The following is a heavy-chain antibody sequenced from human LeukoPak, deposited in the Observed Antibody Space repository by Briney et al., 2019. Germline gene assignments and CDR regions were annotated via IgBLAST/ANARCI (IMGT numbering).Heavy chain of an antibody. Sequence: GGSLRLSCAASGFTVSSNYMSWVRQAPGKGLEWVSVIYSGGTTYYADSVKGRFTISRDNSKNTLYLQMNSLRAEDTAVYYCARDEISYRYWVGYFDYWGQGTLVTVSS. V-gene: IGHV3-66*01. D-gene: IGHD3-16*02. CDR1: GFTVSSNY. CDR2: IYSGGTT. J-gene: IGHJ4*02. CDR3: ARDEISYRYWVGYFDY.